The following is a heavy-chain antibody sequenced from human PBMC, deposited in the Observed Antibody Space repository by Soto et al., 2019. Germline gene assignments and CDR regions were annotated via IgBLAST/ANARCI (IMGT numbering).Heavy chain of an antibody. CDR1: GYTFSSYA. D-gene: IGHD6-19*01. CDR3: ARVSGWYYFDY. J-gene: IGHJ4*02. Sequence: QVQLVQSGAEVKKPGASVKVSCKASGYTFSSYAMHWVRQAPGQRLEWMGWINAGNGNTKYSQKFQGRVTITRDTSASTAYMELSSLRSEDTAVYYCARVSGWYYFDYWGRGTLVTVSS. V-gene: IGHV1-3*01. CDR2: INAGNGNT.